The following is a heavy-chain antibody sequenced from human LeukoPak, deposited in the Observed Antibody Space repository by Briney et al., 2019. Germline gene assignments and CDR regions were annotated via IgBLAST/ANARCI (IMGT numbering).Heavy chain of an antibody. CDR1: GYTFTSYD. CDR2: MNPNSGNT. V-gene: IGHV1-8*01. Sequence: ASVKVSCKASGYTFTSYDINWVRQATGQGLEWMGWMNPNSGNTGYAQKFQGRVTMTRNTSISTAYMELSSLRSEDTAVYYCARVRVYCSSTSCYEDYYYYMDVWGKGTTVTISS. CDR3: ARVRVYCSSTSCYEDYYYYMDV. J-gene: IGHJ6*03. D-gene: IGHD2-2*01.